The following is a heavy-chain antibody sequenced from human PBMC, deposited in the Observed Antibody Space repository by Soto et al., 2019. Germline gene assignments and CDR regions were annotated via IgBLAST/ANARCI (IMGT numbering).Heavy chain of an antibody. J-gene: IGHJ4*02. CDR1: GFTFSSYA. V-gene: IGHV3-30-3*01. Sequence: PGGSLRLSCAASGFTFSSYAMHWVRQAPGKGLEWVAVISYDGSNKYYADSVKGRFTISRDNSKNTLYLQMNSLRAEDTAVYYCARDYWFLEWLLLYYFDYWGQGTLVTVSS. CDR3: ARDYWFLEWLLLYYFDY. CDR2: ISYDGSNK. D-gene: IGHD3-3*01.